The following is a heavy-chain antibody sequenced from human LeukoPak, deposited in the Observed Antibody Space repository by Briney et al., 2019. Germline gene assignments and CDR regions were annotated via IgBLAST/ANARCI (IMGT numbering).Heavy chain of an antibody. CDR1: GFTFSSYG. CDR3: AKVDTAMATYYYYYYMDV. D-gene: IGHD5-18*01. Sequence: GGSLRLSCAASGFTFSSYGMHWVRQAPGKGLEWVAFIRYDGSNKYYADSVKGRFTISRDNSKNTLYLQMNSLRAEDTAVYYCAKVDTAMATYYYYYYMDVWGKGTTVTISS. V-gene: IGHV3-30*02. CDR2: IRYDGSNK. J-gene: IGHJ6*03.